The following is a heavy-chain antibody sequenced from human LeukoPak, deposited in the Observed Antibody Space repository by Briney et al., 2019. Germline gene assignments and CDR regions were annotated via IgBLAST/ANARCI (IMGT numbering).Heavy chain of an antibody. CDR2: IRNKANSYTT. V-gene: IGHV3-72*01. Sequence: GGSLRLSCAASGFTFSDHAMDWVRQAPGKGLEWVGRIRNKANSYTTEYAASVQGRFTVSRDDSMNSLYLQMDSMKTEDTAVYYCTRLVGANDWGQGTLVAVSS. CDR1: GFTFSDHA. D-gene: IGHD1-26*01. J-gene: IGHJ4*02. CDR3: TRLVGAND.